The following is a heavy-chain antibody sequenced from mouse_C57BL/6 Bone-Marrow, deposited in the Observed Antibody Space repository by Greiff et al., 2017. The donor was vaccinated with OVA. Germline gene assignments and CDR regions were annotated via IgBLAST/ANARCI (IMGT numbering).Heavy chain of an antibody. CDR2: ISNLAYSI. J-gene: IGHJ1*03. D-gene: IGHD1-1*01. Sequence: EVKLQESGGGLVQPGGSLKLSCAASGFTFSDYGMAWVRQAPRKGPEWVAFISNLAYSIYYADTVTGRFTISRENAKNTLYLEMSSLRSEDTAMYYCATSYYGSKGWYFDVWGTGTTVTVSS. CDR1: GFTFSDYG. CDR3: ATSYYGSKGWYFDV. V-gene: IGHV5-15*01.